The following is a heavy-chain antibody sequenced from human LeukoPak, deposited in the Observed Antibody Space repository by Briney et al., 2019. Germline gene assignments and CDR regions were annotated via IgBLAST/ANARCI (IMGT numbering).Heavy chain of an antibody. CDR2: INWNGGST. CDR3: ARDLRSGSLIDAFDI. V-gene: IGHV3-20*04. J-gene: IGHJ3*02. D-gene: IGHD1-26*01. Sequence: GGSLRLSCAASGFTFDDYGMSWVRQAPGKGLEWVSGINWNGGSTGYADSVKGRFTISRDNAKNSLYLQKNSLRAEDTALYYCARDLRSGSLIDAFDIWGQGTMVTVSS. CDR1: GFTFDDYG.